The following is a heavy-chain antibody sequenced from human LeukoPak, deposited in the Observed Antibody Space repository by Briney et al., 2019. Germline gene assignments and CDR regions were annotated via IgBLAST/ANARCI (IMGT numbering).Heavy chain of an antibody. CDR2: INPSGGST. D-gene: IGHD3-10*01. Sequence: ASVTVSCKASGYTFTSYYMHWVRQAPGQGLEWMGIINPSGGSTSYAQKFQGRVTMTRDTSTSTVYMELSSLRSEDTAVYYCARDVKVMVRGVTPLGYWGQGTLVTVSS. CDR1: GYTFTSYY. J-gene: IGHJ4*02. CDR3: ARDVKVMVRGVTPLGY. V-gene: IGHV1-46*01.